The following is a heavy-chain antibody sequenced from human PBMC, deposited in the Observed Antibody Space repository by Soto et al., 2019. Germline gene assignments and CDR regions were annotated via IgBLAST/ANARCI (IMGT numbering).Heavy chain of an antibody. Sequence: GSLRVSCAPSGFTLSSYAMHWVRQAPAKGLEWVAVISYDGSNKYYADSVKGRFTISRDNSKNTLYLQMNRLRAEDTAVYYCERRAAAGTAYDAFDIWGQGTMVTVSS. CDR2: ISYDGSNK. J-gene: IGHJ3*02. D-gene: IGHD6-13*01. CDR3: ERRAAAGTAYDAFDI. CDR1: GFTLSSYA. V-gene: IGHV3-30-3*01.